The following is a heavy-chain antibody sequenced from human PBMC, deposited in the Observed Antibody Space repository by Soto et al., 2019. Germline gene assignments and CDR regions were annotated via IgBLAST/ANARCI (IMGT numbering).Heavy chain of an antibody. V-gene: IGHV4-4*02. D-gene: IGHD3-9*01. Sequence: EXXSHTCASSGGSISSSNWGRWVSQPPGKGLEWIGEIYHSGSTNYNPSLKSRVTISVDKSKNQFSLKLSSVTDADTSVYYCARARDILTPAPMDAWGQGTTVTVSS. CDR3: ARARDILTPAPMDA. CDR1: GGSISSSNW. J-gene: IGHJ6*02. CDR2: IYHSGST.